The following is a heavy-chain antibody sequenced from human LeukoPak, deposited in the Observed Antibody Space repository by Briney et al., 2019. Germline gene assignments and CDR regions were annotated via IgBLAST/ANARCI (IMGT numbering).Heavy chain of an antibody. Sequence: GGSLRLSCAASGFTVSSNYMSWVRQAPGKGLEWVSSISSSSYIYYAATLMGRFTISRDNAKNSLYLQMNSLRAEDTAVYYCARDRGEYKYYYDSSGPYWGQGTLVTVSS. CDR1: GFTVSSNY. V-gene: IGHV3-69-1*01. J-gene: IGHJ4*02. CDR2: ISSSSYI. D-gene: IGHD3-22*01. CDR3: ARDRGEYKYYYDSSGPY.